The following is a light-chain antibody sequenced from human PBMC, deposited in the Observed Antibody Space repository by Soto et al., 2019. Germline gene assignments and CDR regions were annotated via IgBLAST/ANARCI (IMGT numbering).Light chain of an antibody. Sequence: LTQPRSVSGSPGQSVTISCIGTSSDVGGYNYVSWYQQHSGKPPKVMIFDVTKRPSGVPDRFSGSESGNTASLTISGLQAEDEADYYCCSYAGNSWVFGIGTKVTVL. V-gene: IGLV2-11*01. J-gene: IGLJ1*01. CDR1: SSDVGGYNY. CDR2: DVT. CDR3: CSYAGNSWV.